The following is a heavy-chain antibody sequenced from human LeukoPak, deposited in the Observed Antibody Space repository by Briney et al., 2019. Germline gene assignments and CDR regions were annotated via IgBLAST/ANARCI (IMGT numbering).Heavy chain of an antibody. Sequence: SETLSLTCTVSGGSISSYYWSWIRQPPGKGLEWIGYIYYSGSTNYNPSLKSRVTISVDTSKNQFSLKLSSVTAADTAVYYCARDSRWGQWLGEVFDYWGQGTLVTVSS. CDR3: ARDSRWGQWLGEVFDY. V-gene: IGHV4-59*01. D-gene: IGHD6-19*01. CDR1: GGSISSYY. CDR2: IYYSGST. J-gene: IGHJ4*02.